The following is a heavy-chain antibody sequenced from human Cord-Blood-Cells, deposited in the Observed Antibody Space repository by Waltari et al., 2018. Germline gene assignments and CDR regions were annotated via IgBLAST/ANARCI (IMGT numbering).Heavy chain of an antibody. Sequence: QVQLVQSGAEVKKPGSSVKVSCKASGGTFSSYAISWVRQAPGQGLEWMGGIIPIFGTANYAQKFQGRVTITAEKSTSTAYMELSSLRSEDTAVYYCARGLKKEQQLGDAFDIWGQGTMVTVSS. CDR3: ARGLKKEQQLGDAFDI. V-gene: IGHV1-69*06. D-gene: IGHD6-13*01. CDR1: GGTFSSYA. CDR2: IIPIFGTA. J-gene: IGHJ3*02.